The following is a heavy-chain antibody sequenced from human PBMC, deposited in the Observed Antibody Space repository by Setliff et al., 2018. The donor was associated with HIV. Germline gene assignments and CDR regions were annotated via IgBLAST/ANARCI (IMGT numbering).Heavy chain of an antibody. V-gene: IGHV4-38-2*01. J-gene: IGHJ4*02. D-gene: IGHD5-12*01. CDR2: IYHSGST. CDR3: AKSPGFSGYGGSG. CDR1: GFSISSGYY. Sequence: PSETLSLTCAVSGFSISSGYYWGWIRQPPGKGLEWIGTIYHSGSTNYNPSLKSRVTISIDTSKNPFSLRLTSVTAADTAVYYCAKSPGFSGYGGSGWGQGTLVTVSS.